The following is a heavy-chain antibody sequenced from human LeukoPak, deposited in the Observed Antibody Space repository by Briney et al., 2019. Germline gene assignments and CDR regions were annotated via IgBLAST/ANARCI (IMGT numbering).Heavy chain of an antibody. D-gene: IGHD3-22*01. Sequence: GESLKISCQVSGYFFTTYWIAWVRQLPGKGLEWRGAFYPGNSDNKYSPSFQGQFTFSADKSISTAYLQWGSLQASDTAMYYCARLDGRGYYFWGQGTLVTVSS. CDR1: GYFFTTYW. V-gene: IGHV5-51*01. CDR2: FYPGNSDN. CDR3: ARLDGRGYYF. J-gene: IGHJ4*02.